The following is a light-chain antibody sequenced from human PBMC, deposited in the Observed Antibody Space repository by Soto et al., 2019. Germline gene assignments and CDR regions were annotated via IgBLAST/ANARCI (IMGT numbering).Light chain of an antibody. J-gene: IGKJ1*01. V-gene: IGKV3-20*01. CDR2: GAS. CDR1: QSVSSNS. CDR3: QQYGSSPRT. Sequence: DIVLTQAPGTLSLSPGERATLSCRASQSVSSNSLAWYQQKPGQTPRLLIYGASSRATGIPDRFSGSGSGTDFTLTISRLEPEDFAVYYCQQYGSSPRTFGQGTKVDIK.